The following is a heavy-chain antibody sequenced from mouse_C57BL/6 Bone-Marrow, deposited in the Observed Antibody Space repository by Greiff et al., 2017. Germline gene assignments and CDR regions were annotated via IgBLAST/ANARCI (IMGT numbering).Heavy chain of an antibody. CDR1: GYAFSSSW. CDR2: IYPGDGDT. J-gene: IGHJ3*01. D-gene: IGHD4-1*01. Sequence: QVQLQQSGPELVKPGASVKISCKASGYAFSSSWMNWVKQRPGKGLEWIGRIYPGDGDTNYNGKFKGKATLTADKSSSTAYMQLSSLTSEDFAVYFCAKLGPWFAYWGQGTLVTVSA. V-gene: IGHV1-82*01. CDR3: AKLGPWFAY.